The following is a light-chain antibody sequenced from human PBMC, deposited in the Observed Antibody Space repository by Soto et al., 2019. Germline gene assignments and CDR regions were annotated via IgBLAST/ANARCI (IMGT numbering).Light chain of an antibody. Sequence: EIVMTQSPATLSVSPGERATLSCRASQSVSSNLAWYQQKPGQAPRLLIYGASTRATGIPARFSGSGSGTEFTLTISSLQSEDFAVYYCQQYNNWPRVTFGGGTKVAIK. CDR3: QQYNNWPRVT. V-gene: IGKV3-15*01. J-gene: IGKJ4*01. CDR2: GAS. CDR1: QSVSSN.